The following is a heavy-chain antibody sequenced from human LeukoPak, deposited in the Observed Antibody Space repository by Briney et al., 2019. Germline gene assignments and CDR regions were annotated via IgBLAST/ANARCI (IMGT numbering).Heavy chain of an antibody. J-gene: IGHJ4*02. V-gene: IGHV4-34*01. CDR3: ARGPYSGYYFY. D-gene: IGHD3-22*01. CDR1: GGSFSGYY. Sequence: PSETLSLTCAVYGGSFSGYYWSWIRQPPGKGPEWIGEINHSGSTNYNPSLKSRVTISVDTSKNQFPLKLSSVTAADTAVYYCARGPYSGYYFYWGQGTLVTVSS. CDR2: INHSGST.